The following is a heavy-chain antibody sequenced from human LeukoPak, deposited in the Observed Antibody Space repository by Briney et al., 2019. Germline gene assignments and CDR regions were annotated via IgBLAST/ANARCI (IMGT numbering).Heavy chain of an antibody. CDR2: IYYSGST. D-gene: IGHD2-8*01. Sequence: PSETLSLTCTVSGGSISSGDYYWSWLRQPPGKGLEWIGYIYYSGSTYYNPSLKSRVTISVDTSKNQFSLKLSSVTAADTAVYYCAREPQDCTNGVCYHNWFDPWGQGTLVTVSS. V-gene: IGHV4-30-4*01. CDR3: AREPQDCTNGVCYHNWFDP. J-gene: IGHJ5*02. CDR1: GGSISSGDYY.